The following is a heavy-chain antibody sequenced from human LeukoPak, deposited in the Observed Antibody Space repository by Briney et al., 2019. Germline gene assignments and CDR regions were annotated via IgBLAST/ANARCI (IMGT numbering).Heavy chain of an antibody. CDR1: GGSISSYY. J-gene: IGHJ2*01. CDR2: IYYSGST. V-gene: IGHV4-59*01. CDR3: ARDSIAMTWYFDL. D-gene: IGHD3-16*02. Sequence: SETLSLTCTVSGGSISSYYWSWIRQPPGKGLEWIGYIYYSGSTNYNPSLKSRVTISVDTSKNQFSLKLSSVTAADTAVYYCARDSIAMTWYFDLWGRGTLVTVSS.